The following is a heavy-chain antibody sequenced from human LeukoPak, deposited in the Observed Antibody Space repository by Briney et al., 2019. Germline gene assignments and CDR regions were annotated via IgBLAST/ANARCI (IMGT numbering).Heavy chain of an antibody. J-gene: IGHJ4*02. CDR1: GYSFTSYW. CDR2: IYPGDSDT. V-gene: IGHV5-51*01. Sequence: SGESLKISCKGSGYSFTSYWIGWVRQMPGKGLEWMGIIYPGDSDTRYSPSFRGQVTISADKSISTAYLQWSSLKASDTAMYYCARLATKPGIAAAGYYFDYWGQGTLVTVSS. D-gene: IGHD6-13*01. CDR3: ARLATKPGIAAAGYYFDY.